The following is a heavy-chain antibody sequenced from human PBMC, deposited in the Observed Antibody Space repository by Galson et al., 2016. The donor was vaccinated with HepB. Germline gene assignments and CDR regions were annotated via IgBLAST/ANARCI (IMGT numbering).Heavy chain of an antibody. CDR1: GFTFSDHF. D-gene: IGHD2/OR15-2a*01. V-gene: IGHV3-72*01. CDR3: ARGQSMSMPGDLDS. J-gene: IGHJ4*02. Sequence: CAASGFTFSDHFMDWVRQAPGKRLEGVGRSHNKPLSYATEYASYVKGRFLISRDESKKLLNLQINSLQTEDTAVYYFARGQSMSMPGDLDSWGQGTLVSVSS. CDR2: SHNKPLSYAT.